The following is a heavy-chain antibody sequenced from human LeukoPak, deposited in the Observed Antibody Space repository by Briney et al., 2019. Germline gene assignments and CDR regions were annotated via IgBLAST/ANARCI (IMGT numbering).Heavy chain of an antibody. V-gene: IGHV4-59*01. CDR1: GGALSFYY. CDR2: MYYSGST. J-gene: IGHJ3*02. Sequence: SETLSLTCTVSGGALSFYYWSWIRQPPGKGLDWIAYMYYSGSTNYTPSLKSRDTISVDTSKNQFSLKLSSGSAADTAVYYWGRGGYIVGATRHDTFNIGGKGTMVTVSS. D-gene: IGHD1-26*01. CDR3: GRGGYIVGATRHDTFNI.